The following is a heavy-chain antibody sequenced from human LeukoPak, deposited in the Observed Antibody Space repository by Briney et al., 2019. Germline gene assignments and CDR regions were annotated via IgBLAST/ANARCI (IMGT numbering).Heavy chain of an antibody. CDR2: IIPIFGTA. J-gene: IGHJ6*03. Sequence: SVKVSCKASGGTFSSYAISWVRQAPGQGLEWMGGIIPIFGTANYAQKFQGRVTITADESTSTAYMELSSLRSEDTAVYYCASGGYDILTGYIYYYMDVWGKGTTVTISS. CDR3: ASGGYDILTGYIYYYMDV. CDR1: GGTFSSYA. V-gene: IGHV1-69*13. D-gene: IGHD3-9*01.